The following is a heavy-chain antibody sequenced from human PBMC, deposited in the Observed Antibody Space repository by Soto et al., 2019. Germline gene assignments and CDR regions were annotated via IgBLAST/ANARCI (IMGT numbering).Heavy chain of an antibody. CDR1: GFSLRTSGAG. J-gene: IGHJ5*02. CDR2: IYWDDDQ. V-gene: IGHV2-5*02. CDR3: ARRDGGSGWYEWFGP. Sequence: QITLKESGPTLVKPTQTLTLTCTFSGFSLRTSGAGVGWIRQPPGKALEWLAVIYWDDDQYYSPSLKSRLTITKDTSKHRVVLTMTNMDPVDTATYYCARRDGGSGWYEWFGPWGQGSLVTVSS. D-gene: IGHD6-19*01.